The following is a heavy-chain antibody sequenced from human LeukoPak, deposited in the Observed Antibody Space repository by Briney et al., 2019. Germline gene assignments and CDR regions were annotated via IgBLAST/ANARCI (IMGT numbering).Heavy chain of an antibody. Sequence: GGSLRLSCAASGFSFSNYAMSWVRQAPGEGLEWVSAISGSGGSTYYADSVKGRFTISRDNSKNTLYLQMNSLRAEDTAVYYCTKERCSSTSCSSDYWGQGTLVTVTS. CDR1: GFSFSNYA. J-gene: IGHJ4*02. CDR3: TKERCSSTSCSSDY. V-gene: IGHV3-23*01. CDR2: ISGSGGST. D-gene: IGHD2-2*01.